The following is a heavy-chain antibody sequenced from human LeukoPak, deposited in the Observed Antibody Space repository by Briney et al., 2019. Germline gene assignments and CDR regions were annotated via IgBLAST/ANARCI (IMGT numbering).Heavy chain of an antibody. J-gene: IGHJ4*02. CDR1: GFSFSSYA. Sequence: GGSLRLSCAASGFSFSSYAMFWVRQAPGKGLEWVALISSDGSNKYYADSVKGRFTISRDNSKNTLYLQMNSLSTEDTAMYYCARDQSSGGRWLDYWGRGTLVTVSS. CDR3: ARDQSSGGRWLDY. CDR2: ISSDGSNK. D-gene: IGHD2-15*01. V-gene: IGHV3-30-3*01.